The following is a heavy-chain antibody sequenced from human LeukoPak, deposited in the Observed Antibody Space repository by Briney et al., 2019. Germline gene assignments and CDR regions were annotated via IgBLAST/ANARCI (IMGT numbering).Heavy chain of an antibody. V-gene: IGHV4-59*01. CDR1: GGSISSYY. CDR2: IYYSGST. D-gene: IGHD3-10*01. J-gene: IGHJ4*02. Sequence: PSETLSLTCTVSGGSISSYYWSWIRQPPGQGLEWIGYIYYSGSTNYNPSLKSRVTISVDTSKNQFSLKLSSVTAADTAVYYCARGTYGSGSYYPYWGQGTLVTVSS. CDR3: ARGTYGSGSYYPY.